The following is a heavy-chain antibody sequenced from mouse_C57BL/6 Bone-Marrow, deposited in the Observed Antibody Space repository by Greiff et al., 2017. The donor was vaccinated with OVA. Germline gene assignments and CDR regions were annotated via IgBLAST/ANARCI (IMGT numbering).Heavy chain of an antibody. CDR1: GYAFSSSW. CDR2: IYPGDGDT. D-gene: IGHD2-4*01. CDR3: AREDDYDWYFDV. J-gene: IGHJ1*03. V-gene: IGHV1-82*01. Sequence: QVQLQQSGPELVKPGASVKISCKASGYAFSSSWMNWVKRRPGKGLEWIGRIYPGDGDTNYNGKFKGKATLTAYKSSSTAYMQLSSLTSEDSAVYFCAREDDYDWYFDVWGTGTTVTVSS.